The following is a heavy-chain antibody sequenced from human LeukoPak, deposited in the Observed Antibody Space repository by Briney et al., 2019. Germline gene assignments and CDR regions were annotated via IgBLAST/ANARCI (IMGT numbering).Heavy chain of an antibody. D-gene: IGHD3-10*01. CDR2: IIPFFGTA. J-gene: IGHJ5*02. V-gene: IGHV1-69*01. Sequence: SVKVSCKASGGTFSSYAISWVRQAPGQGLEWMGGIIPFFGTANYAQKFQGRVTITADESTSTAYMELSSLRSEDTAVYYCARYDYYGSGSYSFDPWGQGTLVTVSS. CDR1: GGTFSSYA. CDR3: ARYDYYGSGSYSFDP.